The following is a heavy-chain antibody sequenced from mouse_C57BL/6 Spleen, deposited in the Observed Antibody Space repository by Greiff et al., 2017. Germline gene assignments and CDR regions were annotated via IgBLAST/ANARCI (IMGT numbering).Heavy chain of an antibody. V-gene: IGHV1-81*01. J-gene: IGHJ4*01. CDR3: ARYSNDPHYYDMDY. Sequence: QVQLQQSGAELARPGASVKLSCKASGYTFTSYGISWVKQRTGQGLEWIGEIYPSSGNTYYNEKFKGKATLTADKSSSTAYMELRSLTSEDYAVYFCARYSNDPHYYDMDYWGQGTTVTVSS. CDR1: GYTFTSYG. CDR2: IYPSSGNT. D-gene: IGHD2-12*01.